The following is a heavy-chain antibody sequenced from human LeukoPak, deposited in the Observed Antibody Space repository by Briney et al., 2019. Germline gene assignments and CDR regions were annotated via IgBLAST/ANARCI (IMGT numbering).Heavy chain of an antibody. J-gene: IGHJ3*02. Sequence: GGSLRLSCVASGFTFSSRDWMTWVRQAPGKGLEWVANIKQDGSEKNYVDSVNGRFTISRDNAENSLYLQMNSLSAEDTAVYYCASPYIPYYYDSSGGATDAFDIWGQGTMVTVSS. CDR2: IKQDGSEK. V-gene: IGHV3-7*01. CDR1: GFTFSSRDW. D-gene: IGHD3-22*01. CDR3: ASPYIPYYYDSSGGATDAFDI.